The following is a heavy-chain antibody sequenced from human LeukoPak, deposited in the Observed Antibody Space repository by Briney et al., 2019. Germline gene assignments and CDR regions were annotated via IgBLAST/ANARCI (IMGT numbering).Heavy chain of an antibody. Sequence: GGSLRLSCAVSWFTVGNNYMSWVRQAPGKGLEWVSVIYREGDTFYADAVKGRFTISRDNSKNMLYLQTSTLRAEDPAVYYRASRFDAGVTHYLDVWGKGTTVTVSS. CDR1: WFTVGNNY. V-gene: IGHV3-53*01. D-gene: IGHD2/OR15-2a*01. CDR2: IYREGDT. CDR3: ASRFDAGVTHYLDV. J-gene: IGHJ6*03.